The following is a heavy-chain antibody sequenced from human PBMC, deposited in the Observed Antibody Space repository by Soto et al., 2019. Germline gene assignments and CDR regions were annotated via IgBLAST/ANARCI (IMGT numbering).Heavy chain of an antibody. V-gene: IGHV2-5*02. Sequence: QISLKETGPTLVEPTETLTLTCSFSGFSISSSGVGVGWFRQAPGKALECLALLYWDNDRGYNPSLKNRISITKDTSKNPVVLMMTYMEPVDTGTYYCAPRVSYSVSWDVGWFDSWGQGAPVTVS. CDR3: APRVSYSVSWDVGWFDS. CDR1: GFSISSSGVG. J-gene: IGHJ5*01. CDR2: LYWDNDR. D-gene: IGHD1-26*01.